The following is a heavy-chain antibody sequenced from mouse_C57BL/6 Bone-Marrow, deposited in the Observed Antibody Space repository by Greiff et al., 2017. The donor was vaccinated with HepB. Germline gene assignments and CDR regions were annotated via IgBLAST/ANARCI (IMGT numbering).Heavy chain of an antibody. CDR3: ARHDSIYYYGNYYFDY. Sequence: QVQLQQSGAELVKPGASVKLSCKASGYTFTEYTIHWVKQRSGQGLEWIGWFYPGSGSIKYNEKFKDKATLTADKSSSTVYMELSRLTSEDSAVYFCARHDSIYYYGNYYFDYWGQGTTLTVSS. CDR2: FYPGSGSI. D-gene: IGHD1-1*01. V-gene: IGHV1-62-2*01. CDR1: GYTFTEYT. J-gene: IGHJ2*01.